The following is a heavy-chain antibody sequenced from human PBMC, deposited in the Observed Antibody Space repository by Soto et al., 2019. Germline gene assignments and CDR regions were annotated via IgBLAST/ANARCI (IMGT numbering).Heavy chain of an antibody. CDR1: GYSFTSYW. CDR3: ASLLWFGDMKIYYYSGTDV. J-gene: IGHJ6*01. V-gene: IGHV5-10-1*01. CDR2: IDPSDSYT. D-gene: IGHD3-10*01. Sequence: SGESLKISCKGSGYSFTSYWISWVRQMPGKGLEWMGRIDPSDSYTNYSPSFQGHVTISADKSISTAYLQWSSLKASDTAMYYCASLLWFGDMKIYYYSGTDVWGQGTTVSVSS.